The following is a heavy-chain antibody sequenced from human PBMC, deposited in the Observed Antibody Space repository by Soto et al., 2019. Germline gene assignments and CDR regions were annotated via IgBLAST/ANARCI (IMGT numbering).Heavy chain of an antibody. V-gene: IGHV3-15*01. CDR1: GFTLSNAW. Sequence: EVQLVESGGGLVEPGGSLRLSCAASGFTLSNAWMSWVGQAPGKGLEWVGRIKGKTDGGTTEYAAPERGRFTITRDESKNTLDLQKSSLNNEDTAMYDCTRVNWGKLDYLGQGTLATVSS. CDR2: IKGKTDGGTT. CDR3: TRVNWGKLDY. J-gene: IGHJ4*02. D-gene: IGHD3-16*01.